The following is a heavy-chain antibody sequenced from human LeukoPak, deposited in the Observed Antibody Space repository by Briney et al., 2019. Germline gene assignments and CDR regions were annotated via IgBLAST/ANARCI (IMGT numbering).Heavy chain of an antibody. D-gene: IGHD3-22*01. CDR1: GFTFSRYG. CDR2: MNEYGGDI. CDR3: ARGGYFDISGYPNFEY. Sequence: GGSLRLSCAASGFTFSRYGMHWVRQAPGKGPERVTHMNEYGGDIFYVDSVKDRFTISRDNAKNSLYLQMNSLRAEDTAVYYCARGGYFDISGYPNFEYWGQGTLVTVSS. V-gene: IGHV3-7*03. J-gene: IGHJ4*02.